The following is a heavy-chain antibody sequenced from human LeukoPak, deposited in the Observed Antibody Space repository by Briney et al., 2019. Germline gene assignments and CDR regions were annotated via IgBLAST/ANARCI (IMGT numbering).Heavy chain of an antibody. CDR2: ISAYNDKT. Sequence: ASVKVSCKASGYTFTSYGISWVRQAPGQGVEWMGWISAYNDKTNYAQKLQGRVTMTTDTSTSTAYMELGSLRSDDTAVYYCARVHYDILTGYSYFDYWGQGTLVTVSS. CDR3: ARVHYDILTGYSYFDY. V-gene: IGHV1-18*01. J-gene: IGHJ4*02. D-gene: IGHD3-9*01. CDR1: GYTFTSYG.